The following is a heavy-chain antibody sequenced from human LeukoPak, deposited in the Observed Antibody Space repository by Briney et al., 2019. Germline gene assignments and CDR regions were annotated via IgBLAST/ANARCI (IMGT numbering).Heavy chain of an antibody. J-gene: IGHJ4*02. CDR3: AKKRGLRLGWFDY. CDR1: GFTFSSYA. CDR2: ISGSGGST. D-gene: IGHD5-12*01. V-gene: IGHV3-23*01. Sequence: PGGSLRLSCAASGFTFSSYAMSWVRQAPGKGLEWVSAISGSGGSTYYADSVKRRFTISRDNSKNTLYLQMNRLRAEDTAVYYCAKKRGLRLGWFDYWGQGTLVTVSS.